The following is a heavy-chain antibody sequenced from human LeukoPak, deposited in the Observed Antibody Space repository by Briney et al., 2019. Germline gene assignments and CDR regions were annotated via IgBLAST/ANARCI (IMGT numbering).Heavy chain of an antibody. D-gene: IGHD6-6*01. CDR2: ISGSGGTT. V-gene: IGHV3-23*01. J-gene: IGHJ5*02. Sequence: GGFLRLSCAASGFTFSSYAMSWVRQAPGKGLEWVSAISGSGGTTYYADSVKGRFTISRDNSKNTLYLQMNSLRAEDTAVYYCAKDSGYSSSSGGWFDPWGQGTLVTVSS. CDR1: GFTFSSYA. CDR3: AKDSGYSSSSGGWFDP.